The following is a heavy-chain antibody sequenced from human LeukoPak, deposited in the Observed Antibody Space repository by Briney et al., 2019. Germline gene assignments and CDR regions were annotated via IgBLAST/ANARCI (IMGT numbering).Heavy chain of an antibody. Sequence: GGSLRLSCAASGFTFSSYGMSWVRQAPGKGLEWVSAISGSGGSTYYADSVKGRFTISRDNSENTLYLQMNSLRAEDTAVYYCARSRGVTMIVTLSYYYMDVWGKGTTVTISS. V-gene: IGHV3-23*01. CDR2: ISGSGGST. D-gene: IGHD3-22*01. CDR1: GFTFSSYG. J-gene: IGHJ6*03. CDR3: ARSRGVTMIVTLSYYYMDV.